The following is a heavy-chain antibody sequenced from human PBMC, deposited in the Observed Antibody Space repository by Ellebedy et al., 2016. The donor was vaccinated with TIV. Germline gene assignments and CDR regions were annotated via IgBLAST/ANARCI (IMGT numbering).Heavy chain of an antibody. CDR2: IRYDGSNK. CDR1: GFTFSAYG. Sequence: GESLKISCAASGFTFSAYGMHWVRQAPDKGLEWVTYIRYDGSNKYYADSVKGRFTISRDNSKNTLYLQMNTLRLDDTAVYYCAKEGNGDVWGQGTTVTVSS. CDR3: AKEGNGDV. J-gene: IGHJ6*02. V-gene: IGHV3-30*02. D-gene: IGHD2-8*01.